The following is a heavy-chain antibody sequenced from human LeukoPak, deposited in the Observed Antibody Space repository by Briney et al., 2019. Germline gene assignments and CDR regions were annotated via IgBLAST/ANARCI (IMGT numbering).Heavy chain of an antibody. Sequence: GGSLRLSCAASGFTVSSNYMNWVRQAPGKGLEWVSVIYSGGITYYADSVRGRFTISRDSSKNTLYLQMNSLRAEDTAVYYCAREGATTSFDYWGQGTLVTVSS. CDR3: AREGATTSFDY. CDR2: IYSGGIT. J-gene: IGHJ4*02. D-gene: IGHD1-26*01. V-gene: IGHV3-53*01. CDR1: GFTVSSNY.